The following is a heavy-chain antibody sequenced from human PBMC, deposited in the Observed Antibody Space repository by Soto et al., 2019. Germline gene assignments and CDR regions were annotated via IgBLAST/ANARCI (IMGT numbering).Heavy chain of an antibody. J-gene: IGHJ3*02. CDR3: AKGGYYSLFDI. V-gene: IGHV3-23*01. CDR1: GFPFSSYA. D-gene: IGHD3-16*01. Sequence: EMQLLESGGGLVQPGGSLRLACVASGFPFSSYAMSWVRQTPGKGLEWVSGISGSGGRTYYADSVKGRFTISRDNSNNTLSLQMQILRGEDTAVYFFAKGGYYSLFDIWGQGTMVTVSA. CDR2: ISGSGGRT.